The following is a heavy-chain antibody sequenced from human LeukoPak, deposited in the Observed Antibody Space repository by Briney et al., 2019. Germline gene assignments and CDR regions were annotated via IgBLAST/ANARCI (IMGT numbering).Heavy chain of an antibody. V-gene: IGHV3-23*01. CDR1: GFIFSSYG. Sequence: GGTLRLSCAASGFIFSSYGMSWVRQAPGKGLEWVSAISGSGGSTYYADSVKGRFTISRDDSKNTLYLQMNNLRAEDTAVYYCAKTRGSGPFDYWGQGTLVTVSS. CDR3: AKTRGSGPFDY. D-gene: IGHD3-10*01. J-gene: IGHJ4*02. CDR2: ISGSGGST.